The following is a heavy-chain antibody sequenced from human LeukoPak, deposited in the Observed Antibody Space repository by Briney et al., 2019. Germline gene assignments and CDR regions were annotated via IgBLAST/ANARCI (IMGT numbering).Heavy chain of an antibody. J-gene: IGHJ4*01. Sequence: GGSLRLSCSAPGFTFNKYWMSWIRQLPGQGLEWVANVNQDGTQKYYVDSVKGRFTNSRDNARNLLYLQMNSLRAEDTAVYYCVRDVSSGWAFDYWGHGTLVTVSS. CDR1: GFTFNKYW. CDR2: VNQDGTQK. CDR3: VRDVSSGWAFDY. D-gene: IGHD6-19*01. V-gene: IGHV3-7*01.